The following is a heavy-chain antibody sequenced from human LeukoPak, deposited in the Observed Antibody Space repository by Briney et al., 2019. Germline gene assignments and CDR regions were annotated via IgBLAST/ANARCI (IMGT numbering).Heavy chain of an antibody. J-gene: IGHJ5*02. V-gene: IGHV1-18*01. CDR2: ISAYNGNT. D-gene: IGHD2-2*01. CDR1: GYTFTSYG. CDR3: ARDSLLGYCSSTSCGRFDP. Sequence: GASVKVSCKASGYTFTSYGISWVRQAPGQGLEWMGWISAYNGNTNYAQKLQGRVTMTTDTSTSTAYMELRSLRSDDTAVYYCARDSLLGYCSSTSCGRFDPWGQGTLVTVSS.